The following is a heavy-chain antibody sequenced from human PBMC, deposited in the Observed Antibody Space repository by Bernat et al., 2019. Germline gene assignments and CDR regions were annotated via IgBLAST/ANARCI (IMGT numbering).Heavy chain of an antibody. Sequence: EVQLVESGGGLVQPGGSLRLSCAASGFTFSSYEMNWVRQAPGKGLEWVSYISSSGSTIYYADSVKGRFTISRDNAKNSLYLQMSSLRAEDTAVYYCARDPNYAALDIWGQGTMVTVSS. CDR1: GFTFSSYE. J-gene: IGHJ3*02. D-gene: IGHD5-24*01. CDR2: ISSSGSTI. CDR3: ARDPNYAALDI. V-gene: IGHV3-48*03.